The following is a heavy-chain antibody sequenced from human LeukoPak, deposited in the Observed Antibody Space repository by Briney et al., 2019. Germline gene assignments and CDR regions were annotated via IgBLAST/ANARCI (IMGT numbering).Heavy chain of an antibody. CDR1: GFSLSTSGVG. Sequence: ESGPTLVKPTQTLTLTCTFSGFSLSTSGVGVGWIRQPPGKALEWLAPIYWDDDKRYSPSLKSRLTITKDTSKNQVVLTMTNMDPVDTATYCCAHRPEDFWSGFNWFDPWGQGTLVTVSS. J-gene: IGHJ5*02. D-gene: IGHD3-3*01. V-gene: IGHV2-5*02. CDR3: AHRPEDFWSGFNWFDP. CDR2: IYWDDDK.